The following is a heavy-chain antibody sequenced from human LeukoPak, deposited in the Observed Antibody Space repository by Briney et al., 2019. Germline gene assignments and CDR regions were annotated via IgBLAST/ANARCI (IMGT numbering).Heavy chain of an antibody. CDR1: GFTFSSYG. V-gene: IGHV3-30*02. J-gene: IGHJ2*01. CDR2: IRYDGSNK. CDR3: ARDLYGSYDL. D-gene: IGHD4-17*01. Sequence: GGSLRLSCAASGFTFSSYGMHWVRQAPGKGLEWVAFIRYDGSNKYYADSVKGRFTISRDNSKNTLYLQMNSLRSEDTAVYYCARDLYGSYDLWGRGTLVTVSS.